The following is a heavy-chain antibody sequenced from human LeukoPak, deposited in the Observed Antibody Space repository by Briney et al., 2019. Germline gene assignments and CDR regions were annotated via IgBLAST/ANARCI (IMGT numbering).Heavy chain of an antibody. J-gene: IGHJ4*02. CDR1: GGSISSSSYY. D-gene: IGHD3-22*01. CDR3: ARDVYYYDSSGHLYFDY. Sequence: PSETLSLTCTVSGGSISSSSYYWSWIRQPAGKGLEWIGRIYTSGSTNYNPSLKSRVTMSVDTSKNQFSLKLSSVTAADTAVYHCARDVYYYDSSGHLYFDYWGQGTLVTVSS. CDR2: IYTSGST. V-gene: IGHV4-61*02.